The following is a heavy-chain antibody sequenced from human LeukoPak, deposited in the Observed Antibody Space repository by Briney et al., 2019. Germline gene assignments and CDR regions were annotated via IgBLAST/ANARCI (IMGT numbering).Heavy chain of an antibody. CDR1: GFSVSNNY. V-gene: IGHV3-53*01. D-gene: IGHD1-14*01. CDR3: ASNVGARNAFDI. Sequence: GGSLRLSCAASGFSVSNNYMSWVRQPPGKGLEWVSVIYSGGSTYYADSVKGRFTISRDNSKNTLYLQVNSLRAEDTAVYYCASNVGARNAFDIWGQGTMVTVSS. J-gene: IGHJ3*02. CDR2: IYSGGST.